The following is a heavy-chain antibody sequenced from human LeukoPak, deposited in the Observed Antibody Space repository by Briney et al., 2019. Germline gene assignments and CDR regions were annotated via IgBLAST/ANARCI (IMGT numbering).Heavy chain of an antibody. CDR2: IYPGDSDT. V-gene: IGHV5-51*01. J-gene: IGHJ5*02. CDR1: GYSFTSYW. Sequence: GESLKISCKGSGYSFTSYWIGWVRQMPGKGLEWMGIIYPGDSDTRYSPSFQGQVTISADKSISTAYLQWSSLKASDTAMYYCARHGDPGYGGNANNWFDPWGQGTLVTVSS. CDR3: ARHGDPGYGGNANNWFDP. D-gene: IGHD4-23*01.